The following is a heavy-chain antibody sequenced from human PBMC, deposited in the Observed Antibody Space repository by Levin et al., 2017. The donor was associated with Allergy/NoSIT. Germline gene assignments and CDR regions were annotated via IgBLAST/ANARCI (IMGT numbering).Heavy chain of an antibody. CDR3: ARAAAGTSYFDY. CDR1: GGSISSGGYY. CDR2: IYYSGST. V-gene: IGHV4-31*03. D-gene: IGHD6-13*01. Sequence: LRLSCTVSGGSISSGGYYWSWIRQHPGKGLEWIGYIYYSGSTYYNPSLKSRVTISVDTSKNQFSLKLSSVTAADTAVYYCARAAAGTSYFDYWGQGTLVTVSS. J-gene: IGHJ4*02.